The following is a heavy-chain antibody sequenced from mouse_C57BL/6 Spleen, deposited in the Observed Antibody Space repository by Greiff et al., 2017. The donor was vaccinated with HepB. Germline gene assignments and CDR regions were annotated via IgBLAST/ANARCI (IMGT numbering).Heavy chain of an antibody. J-gene: IGHJ4*01. D-gene: IGHD3-2*02. V-gene: IGHV1-53*01. CDR3: ARDSSGYDAMDY. CDR2: INPSNGGT. Sequence: VQLQQSGTELVKPGASVKLSCKASGYTFTSYWMHWVKQRPGQGLEWIGNINPSNGGTNYNEKFKSKATLTVDKFSSTAYMQLSSLTSEDSAVYYCARDSSGYDAMDYWGQGTSVTVSS. CDR1: GYTFTSYW.